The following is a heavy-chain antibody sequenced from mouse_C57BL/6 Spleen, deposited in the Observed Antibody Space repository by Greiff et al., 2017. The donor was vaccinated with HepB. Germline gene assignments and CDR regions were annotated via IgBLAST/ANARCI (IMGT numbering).Heavy chain of an antibody. Sequence: VQLQQSGAELVRPGSSVKLSCKASGYTFTSYWMDWVKQRPGQGLEWIGNIYPSDSETHYNQKFKDKATLTVDKSSSTAYMQLSSLTSEDSAVYDCARSRYDYGRALFAYGGQGTLVTVSA. CDR2: IYPSDSET. D-gene: IGHD2-4*01. V-gene: IGHV1-61*01. J-gene: IGHJ3*01. CDR3: ARSRYDYGRALFAY. CDR1: GYTFTSYW.